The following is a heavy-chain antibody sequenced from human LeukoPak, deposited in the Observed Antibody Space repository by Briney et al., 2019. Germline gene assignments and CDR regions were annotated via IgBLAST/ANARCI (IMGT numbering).Heavy chain of an antibody. CDR2: IYSSGSS. Sequence: SQTLSLTRTVSGASISSGGYSWTWIRQPAGKGLECIGHIYSSGSSNYNPSLKSRATLSVDTSKNQFSLKLSSVTAADTAVYYCARFFGPAAIRLRYYGMDVWGQGTTVTVSS. V-gene: IGHV4-61*09. CDR1: GASISSGGYS. CDR3: ARFFGPAAIRLRYYGMDV. D-gene: IGHD2-21*02. J-gene: IGHJ6*02.